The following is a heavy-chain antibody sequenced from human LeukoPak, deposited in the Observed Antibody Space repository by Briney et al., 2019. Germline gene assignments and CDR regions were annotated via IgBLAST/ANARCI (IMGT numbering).Heavy chain of an antibody. CDR2: IYYSGST. V-gene: IGHV4-39*07. CDR3: ARILAVAGSNTEDY. J-gene: IGHJ4*02. CDR1: GGSISSSSYY. Sequence: PSETLSLTCTVSGGSISSSSYYWGWIRQPPGKGLEWIGSIYYSGSTYYNPSLKSRVTISVDPSKNQFSLKLSSVTAADTAVYYCARILAVAGSNTEDYWGQGTLVTVSS. D-gene: IGHD6-19*01.